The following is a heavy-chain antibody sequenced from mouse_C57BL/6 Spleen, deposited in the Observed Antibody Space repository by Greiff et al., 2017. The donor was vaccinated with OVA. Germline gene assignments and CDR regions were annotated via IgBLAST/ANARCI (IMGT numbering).Heavy chain of an antibody. CDR3: ARVGYYGNYRYFDY. CDR2: ISYDGSN. CDR1: GYSITSGYY. D-gene: IGHD2-1*01. V-gene: IGHV3-6*01. J-gene: IGHJ2*01. Sequence: ESGPGLVKPSQSLSLTCSVTGYSITSGYYWNWIRQFPGNKLEWMGYISYDGSNNYNPSLKNRISITRDTSKNQFFLKLNSVTTEDTATYYCARVGYYGNYRYFDYWGQGTTLTVSS.